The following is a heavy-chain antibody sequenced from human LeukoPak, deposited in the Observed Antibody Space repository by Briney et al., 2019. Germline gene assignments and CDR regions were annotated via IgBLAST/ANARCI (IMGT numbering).Heavy chain of an antibody. CDR2: IYYSGST. Sequence: SENLSLTCTVSSGTINSISYYWRWIRQPPGKGLECIGSIYYSGSTYYNPSLKSLVTISVDTSKNQCSLKLSSVTAADTAVYYCARDLVVVVPAAIHWFDPWGQGTLVTVSS. CDR3: ARDLVVVVPAAIHWFDP. D-gene: IGHD2-2*01. CDR1: SGTINSISYY. J-gene: IGHJ5*02. V-gene: IGHV4-39*07.